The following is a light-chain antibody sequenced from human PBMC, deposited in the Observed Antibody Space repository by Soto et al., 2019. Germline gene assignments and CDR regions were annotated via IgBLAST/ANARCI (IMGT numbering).Light chain of an antibody. CDR3: QQYGSSIT. J-gene: IGKJ5*01. CDR1: QSVSSSY. CDR2: GAS. V-gene: IGKV3-20*01. Sequence: DIVLTQSPGTLSLSPEERVTLSCRASQSVSSSYLAWYQQKPGQAPRLLIYGASSRVTGIPDRFSGSGSGTDFTLTISRLEPEDFAVYYCQQYGSSITFGQGTRLEIK.